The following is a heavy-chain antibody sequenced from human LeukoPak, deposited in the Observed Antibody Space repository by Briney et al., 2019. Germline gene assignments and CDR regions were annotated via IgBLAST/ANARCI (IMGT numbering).Heavy chain of an antibody. V-gene: IGHV1-2*02. Sequence: GASVKVSCKASGYTFTGYYMHWVRQAPGQGLGWMGWINPNSGGTNYAQKFQGRVTMTRDTSISTAYMELSRLKSDDTAVYYCARGGRYCSSSTCYYDYWGQGTLVTVSS. D-gene: IGHD2-2*01. CDR1: GYTFTGYY. CDR2: INPNSGGT. J-gene: IGHJ4*02. CDR3: ARGGRYCSSSTCYYDY.